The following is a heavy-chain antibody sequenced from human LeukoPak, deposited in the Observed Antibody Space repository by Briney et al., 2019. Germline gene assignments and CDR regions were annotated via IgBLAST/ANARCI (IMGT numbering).Heavy chain of an antibody. CDR3: VRVSNSGFLEWSIDYGMDV. CDR2: ISSSGSTI. CDR1: GFTFSDYY. J-gene: IGHJ6*02. Sequence: GGSLRLSCAASGFTFSDYYMSWIRQAPGKGLEWVSYISSSGSTIYYADSVKGRFTISRDNAKNSLYLQMNSLRAEDTAVYYCVRVSNSGFLEWSIDYGMDVWGQGTTVTVSS. D-gene: IGHD3-3*01. V-gene: IGHV3-11*01.